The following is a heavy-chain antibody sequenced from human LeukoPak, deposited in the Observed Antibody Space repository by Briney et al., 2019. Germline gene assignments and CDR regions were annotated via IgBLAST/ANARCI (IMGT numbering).Heavy chain of an antibody. D-gene: IGHD6-19*01. Sequence: SQSLSLTCAISGSRVSFNSAAWNWIRQSPSRGLEWLGSTNYRSKLYNDYTVCGKSRVTINPDTSKIQFYLQLNSVAPENTGVCYCARDSSCGWYVHNTNGFDPWGQGTLVTVS. CDR1: GSRVSFNSAA. CDR2: TNYRSKLYN. V-gene: IGHV6-1*01. CDR3: ARDSSCGWYVHNTNGFDP. J-gene: IGHJ5*02.